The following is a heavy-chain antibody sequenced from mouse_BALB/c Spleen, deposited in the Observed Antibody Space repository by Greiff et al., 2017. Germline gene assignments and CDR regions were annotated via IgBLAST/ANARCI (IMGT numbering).Heavy chain of an antibody. V-gene: IGHV5-4*02. CDR1: GFTFRDYY. Sequence: EVMLVESGGGLVKPGGSLKLSCAASGFTFRDYYMYWVRQTPEKRLEWVATISDGGSYTYYPDSVKGRFTISRDNAKNNLYLQMSSLKSEDTAMYYCARAELGQSFAYWGQGTLVTVSA. CDR2: ISDGGSYT. CDR3: ARAELGQSFAY. D-gene: IGHD4-1*01. J-gene: IGHJ3*01.